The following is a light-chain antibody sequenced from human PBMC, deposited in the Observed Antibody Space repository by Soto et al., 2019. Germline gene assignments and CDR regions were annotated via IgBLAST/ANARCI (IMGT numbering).Light chain of an antibody. Sequence: DIQMTQSTSSLSASVGDRVTITCQSSQSIISYLNWYQQKAGKAPQLLIYAASSLQSGVPARFSGSGSGTDFILSISSLQPEDAAIYYCQQSDSSPRTFGQGTKLET. CDR2: AAS. CDR3: QQSDSSPRT. J-gene: IGKJ2*01. V-gene: IGKV1-39*01. CDR1: QSIISY.